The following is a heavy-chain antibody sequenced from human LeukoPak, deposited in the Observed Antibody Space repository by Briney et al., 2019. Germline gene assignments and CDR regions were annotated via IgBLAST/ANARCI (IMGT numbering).Heavy chain of an antibody. J-gene: IGHJ4*02. CDR3: ARSNGAAAGWGVLGD. D-gene: IGHD6-13*01. Sequence: SVKVSCKASGGTFSSYAISWVRQAPGQGLEWMGGIIPIFGTANYTQKFQGRVTFTADESTSTAYMELSSLRSEDTAVYYCARSNGAAAGWGVLGDWGQGTLVTVSS. V-gene: IGHV1-69*13. CDR2: IIPIFGTA. CDR1: GGTFSSYA.